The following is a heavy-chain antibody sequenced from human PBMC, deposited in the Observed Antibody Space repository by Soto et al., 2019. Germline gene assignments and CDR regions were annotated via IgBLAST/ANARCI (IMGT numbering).Heavy chain of an antibody. CDR1: GGSISSGGYY. V-gene: IGHV4-31*03. D-gene: IGHD3-16*02. CDR3: ARDGGDYVWGSYPSRFDY. J-gene: IGHJ4*02. CDR2: IYYSGST. Sequence: QVQLQESGPGLVKPSQTLSLTCTVSGGSISSGGYYWSWIRQHPGKGLEWIGYIYYSGSTYYNPSLRSRVTISVDTPKNQFSLKLSSVTAADTAVYYCARDGGDYVWGSYPSRFDYWGQGTLVTVSS.